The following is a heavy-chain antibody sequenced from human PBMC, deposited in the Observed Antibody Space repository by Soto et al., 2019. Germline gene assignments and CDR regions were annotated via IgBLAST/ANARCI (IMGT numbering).Heavy chain of an antibody. CDR3: AQGPPVRHYYFWSRYYFGS. J-gene: IGHJ4*02. V-gene: IGHV3-23*01. CDR2: MSHAGGSI. Sequence: GGSLRLSCVASGFTFSTCAMAWVRQAPGKGLEGRSGMSHAGGSIDYADSVKGRATASRDNSKNILFLRMNTLRAQDTPVNYFAQGPPVRHYYFWSRYYFGSWGPGTLVPVSP. CDR1: GFTFSTCA. D-gene: IGHD3-3*01.